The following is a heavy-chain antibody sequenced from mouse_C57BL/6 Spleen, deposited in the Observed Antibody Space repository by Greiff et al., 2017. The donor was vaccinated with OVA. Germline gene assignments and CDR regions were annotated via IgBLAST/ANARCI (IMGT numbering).Heavy chain of an antibody. V-gene: IGHV1-26*01. Sequence: EVQLQQSGPELVKPGASVKISCKASGYTFTDYYMNWVKQSHGKSLEWIGDINPNNGGTSYNQKFKGKATLTVDKSSSTAFMELRSLTSEDSAVYYCARGGGYYGYWGQGTTLTVSS. D-gene: IGHD2-3*01. CDR3: ARGGGYYGY. J-gene: IGHJ2*01. CDR1: GYTFTDYY. CDR2: INPNNGGT.